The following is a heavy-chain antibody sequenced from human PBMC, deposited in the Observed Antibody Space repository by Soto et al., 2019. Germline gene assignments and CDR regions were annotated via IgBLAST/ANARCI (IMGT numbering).Heavy chain of an antibody. J-gene: IGHJ4*02. V-gene: IGHV5-51*01. D-gene: IGHD3-9*01. CDR1: GYSFTSYW. CDR3: ARLLPTYDILTGGLDY. CDR2: IYPGDSDT. Sequence: PGESLKISCKGSGYSFTSYWIGWVRQMPGKGLEWMGIIYPGDSDTRYSPSFQGQVTISADKSISTAYLQWSSLKASDTAMYYCARLLPTYDILTGGLDYWGQGTLVTVSS.